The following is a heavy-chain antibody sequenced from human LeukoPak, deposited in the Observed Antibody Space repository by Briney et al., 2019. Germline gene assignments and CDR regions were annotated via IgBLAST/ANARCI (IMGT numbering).Heavy chain of an antibody. J-gene: IGHJ6*03. V-gene: IGHV3-21*01. CDR2: ISSSSNYI. CDR3: ARSGIKMVRGVIIKSPYHMDV. CDR1: GFTLSTYT. D-gene: IGHD3-10*01. Sequence: PGGSLRLSCAASGFTLSTYTMNWVRQAPGKGLEWVSSISSSSNYIYYADSVKGRFTISGDDAKNSLSLQMNSLRAEDTAVYYCARSGIKMVRGVIIKSPYHMDVWGKGTTVTVSS.